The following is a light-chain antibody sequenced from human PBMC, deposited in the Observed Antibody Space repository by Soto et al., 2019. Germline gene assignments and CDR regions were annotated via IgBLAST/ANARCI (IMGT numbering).Light chain of an antibody. J-gene: IGLJ1*01. CDR2: DNN. CDR3: GTWDSSLSAYV. CDR1: SSNIGNNY. Sequence: QSVLTQPPSVSAAPGQKVTISCSGGSSNIGNNYVSWYQQLPGTAPKLLIYDNNKRPSGIPDRFSDSKSGTSATLAITGLQTGDEADYYCGTWDSSLSAYVFGTGTK. V-gene: IGLV1-51*01.